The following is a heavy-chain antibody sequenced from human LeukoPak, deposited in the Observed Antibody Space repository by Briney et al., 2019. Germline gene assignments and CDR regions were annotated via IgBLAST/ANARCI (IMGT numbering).Heavy chain of an antibody. D-gene: IGHD3-22*01. CDR2: VNTVSSYI. V-gene: IGHV3-21*01. CDR3: ARLRRNSDTSGYYYYYDY. J-gene: IGHJ4*02. CDR1: GFTFSSYS. Sequence: GGSLRLSCAASGFTFSSYSFNWVRQVPGKGLEWVSSVNTVSSYIYYADSVRGRFTISRDNADNSLYLQMNGLRAEDTGVYYCARLRRNSDTSGYYYYYDYWGQGTLVTVSS.